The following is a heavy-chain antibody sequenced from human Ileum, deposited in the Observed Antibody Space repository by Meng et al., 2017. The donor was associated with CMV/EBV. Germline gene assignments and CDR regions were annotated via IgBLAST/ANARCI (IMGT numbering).Heavy chain of an antibody. CDR2: ISAYDGDT. Sequence: FTSYGVSWVRQAPGQGLEWMGWISAYDGDTNYAQNLQGRVTMTTDTSTSTAYMELRSLRSDDTAVYYCARDFGYCSGTNCWFDTFDIWGQGTMVTVSS. D-gene: IGHD2-2*01. V-gene: IGHV1-18*01. CDR3: ARDFGYCSGTNCWFDTFDI. J-gene: IGHJ3*02. CDR1: FTSYG.